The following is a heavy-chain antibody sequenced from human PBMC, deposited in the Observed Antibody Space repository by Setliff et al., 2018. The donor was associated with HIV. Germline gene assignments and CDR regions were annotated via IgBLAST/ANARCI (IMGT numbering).Heavy chain of an antibody. CDR3: VRRRGPMVRGVDPSPSYYFDY. V-gene: IGHV4-34*01. Sequence: SETLSLTCAVYGGPFSGYYWTWIRQSPGKGLEWIGEVNHRGTINYNQSLKNRVIISVDTAKNQFSLNMKSVNAGDTGKYYCVRRRGPMVRGVDPSPSYYFDYWGQGTLVTVSS. CDR1: GGPFSGYY. J-gene: IGHJ4*02. CDR2: VNHRGTI. D-gene: IGHD3-10*01.